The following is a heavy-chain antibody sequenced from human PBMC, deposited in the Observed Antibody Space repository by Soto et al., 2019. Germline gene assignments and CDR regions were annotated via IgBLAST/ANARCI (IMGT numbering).Heavy chain of an antibody. CDR3: ARYSSTWSKYLQH. V-gene: IGHV4-34*01. CDR1: GGSFSGYY. Sequence: SETLSLTCAVYGGSFSGYYWRWIRQTPGKRLEWVGDINHGGSANYNPSLKSRVTFSLDLSKNQFSLKLNSAIAADTAVYYCARYSSTWSKYLQHWVRGSLVTSPQ. D-gene: IGHD6-13*01. CDR2: INHGGSA. J-gene: IGHJ1*01.